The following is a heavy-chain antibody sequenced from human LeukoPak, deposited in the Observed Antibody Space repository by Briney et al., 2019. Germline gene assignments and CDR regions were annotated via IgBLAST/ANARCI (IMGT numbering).Heavy chain of an antibody. CDR1: GFTFSSYW. D-gene: IGHD5-18*01. CDR2: INKDVTT. J-gene: IGHJ4*02. V-gene: IGHV3-74*01. Sequence: PGGSLRPSCAASGFTFSSYWMYWVRQAPGKGLVWVSRINKDVTTTYADSVKGRFTMSRDNAKNTLYLQMNSLRADDTAVYYCARGYTYGSIDYWGQGTLVTVSS. CDR3: ARGYTYGSIDY.